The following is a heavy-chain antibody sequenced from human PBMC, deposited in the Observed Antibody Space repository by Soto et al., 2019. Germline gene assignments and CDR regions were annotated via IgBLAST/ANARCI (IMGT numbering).Heavy chain of an antibody. CDR1: GYTFSNYG. J-gene: IGHJ6*02. D-gene: IGHD1-26*01. Sequence: ASVKVSCKASGYTFSNYGISWVQQAPGQGLEWMGWISGYNGDTRYAQNFQGRVTMTTDASTNTAYMDLRTLRSDDTAVYYCARESGSAAPYYFYYAMDVWGQGTTVTVSS. CDR3: ARESGSAAPYYFYYAMDV. V-gene: IGHV1-18*01. CDR2: ISGYNGDT.